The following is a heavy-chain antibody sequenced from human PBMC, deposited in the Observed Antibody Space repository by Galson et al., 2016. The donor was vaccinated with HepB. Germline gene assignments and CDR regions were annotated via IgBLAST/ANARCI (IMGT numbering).Heavy chain of an antibody. D-gene: IGHD3-10*01. V-gene: IGHV3-11*01. CDR3: AKDGGWGVGYFDY. J-gene: IGHJ4*02. Sequence: SLRLSCAGSGFTFSDYYMSWIRQAPGKGLEWVSYISSSGSNIYYADSVKGRFTISRDDAKNSLSLQMNSLRAEDTAVYYCAKDGGWGVGYFDYWGQGTLVTVSS. CDR1: GFTFSDYY. CDR2: ISSSGSNI.